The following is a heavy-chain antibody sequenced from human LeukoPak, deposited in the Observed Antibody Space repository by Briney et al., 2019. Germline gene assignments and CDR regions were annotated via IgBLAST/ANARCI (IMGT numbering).Heavy chain of an antibody. J-gene: IGHJ5*02. D-gene: IGHD6-19*01. CDR3: ARLSSGWNWFDP. Sequence: ASVKVSCKASGYTFTSYGISWVRQAPGQGLDGMGWISAYNGNTNYAQKLQGRVTMTTDPSTSTAYMELRSLRSDDTAVYYCARLSSGWNWFDPWGQGTLVTVSS. CDR2: ISAYNGNT. CDR1: GYTFTSYG. V-gene: IGHV1-18*01.